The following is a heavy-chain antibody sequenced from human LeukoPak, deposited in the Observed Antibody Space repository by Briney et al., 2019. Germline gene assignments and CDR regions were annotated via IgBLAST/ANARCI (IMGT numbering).Heavy chain of an antibody. CDR3: AIDVQDDLDY. CDR1: GFTFGSYV. D-gene: IGHD1-1*01. V-gene: IGHV3-23*01. J-gene: IGHJ4*02. CDR2: IDRGGGFDT. Sequence: PGGSLRLSCAASGFTFGSYVMKWVRQAPGKGLEWISTIDRGGGFDTHYADSVKGRFTISRDNSQNTLYPQLNSLRAEDTAVYYCAIDVQDDLDYWGQGTLVTVSS.